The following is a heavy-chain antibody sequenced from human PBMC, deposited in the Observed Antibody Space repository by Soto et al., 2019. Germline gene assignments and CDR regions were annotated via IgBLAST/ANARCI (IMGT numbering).Heavy chain of an antibody. V-gene: IGHV4-59*01. CDR3: ARAGGDYDFWSGYYEDYYYYGMDV. J-gene: IGHJ6*02. D-gene: IGHD3-3*01. CDR1: GGSISSYY. CDR2: IYYSGST. Sequence: PSETLSLTCTVSGGSISSYYWSWIRQPPGKGLEWIGYIYYSGSTNYIPSLKSRVTISVDTSKNQFSLKLSSVTAADTAVYYCARAGGDYDFWSGYYEDYYYYGMDVWGQGTTVTVSS.